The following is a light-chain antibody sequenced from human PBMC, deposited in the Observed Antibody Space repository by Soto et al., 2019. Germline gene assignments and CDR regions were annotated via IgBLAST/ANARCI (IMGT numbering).Light chain of an antibody. CDR1: QIGNTNY. V-gene: IGKV3-20*01. J-gene: IGKJ5*01. CDR2: GAS. Sequence: EMVLTQSPGTLSLSPGERATLHCRAIQIGNTNYLAWYQQRPGQPPRLLIHGASDRGTGTPDRFSGSGSGTDFTLTISRLESDDFALYYCQQYAEGTPITFGQGTRLEIK. CDR3: QQYAEGTPIT.